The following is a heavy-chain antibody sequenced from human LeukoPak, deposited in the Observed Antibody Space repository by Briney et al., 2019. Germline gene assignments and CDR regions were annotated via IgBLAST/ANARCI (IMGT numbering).Heavy chain of an antibody. D-gene: IGHD1-20*01. Sequence: ASVKVSCKASGYTFTAYYIHWVRQAPGQGLEWMGWINPNSGGINYSQKFQGRVTMTRDTSIGTAYMELNSLRSDDTAVYYCAREAISGVHKDYWGQGTLVIVSS. CDR1: GYTFTAYY. J-gene: IGHJ4*02. V-gene: IGHV1-2*02. CDR3: AREAISGVHKDY. CDR2: INPNSGGI.